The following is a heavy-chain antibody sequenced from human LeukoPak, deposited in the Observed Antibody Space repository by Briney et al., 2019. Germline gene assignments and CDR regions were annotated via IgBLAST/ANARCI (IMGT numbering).Heavy chain of an antibody. Sequence: KPSETLSLTCTVSGGSISSCYWSWIRQPPGKGLEWIGYIYYSGSTNYNPSLKSRVTISGDTSKNQFSLKLSSVTAADTAVYYCARHGGRGVYYGMDVWGQGTTVTVSS. D-gene: IGHD3-10*01. CDR3: ARHGGRGVYYGMDV. J-gene: IGHJ6*02. CDR2: IYYSGST. V-gene: IGHV4-59*01. CDR1: GGSISSCY.